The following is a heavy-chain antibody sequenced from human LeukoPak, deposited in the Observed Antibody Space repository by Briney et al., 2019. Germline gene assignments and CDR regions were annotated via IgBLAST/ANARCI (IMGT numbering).Heavy chain of an antibody. CDR3: ASYPRYSSSPPFDY. Sequence: ASVKVSCKASGYTFTGYYMHWVRQAPGQGLEWMVWINPNTGGTNYAQKFQGRVTMTRDTTISTAYMELSRLTSDDTAIYYCASYPRYSSSPPFDYWGQGTLVTVSS. D-gene: IGHD6-19*01. CDR1: GYTFTGYY. CDR2: INPNTGGT. V-gene: IGHV1-2*02. J-gene: IGHJ4*02.